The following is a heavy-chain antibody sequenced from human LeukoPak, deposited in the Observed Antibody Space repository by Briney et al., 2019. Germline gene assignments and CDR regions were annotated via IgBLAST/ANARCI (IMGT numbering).Heavy chain of an antibody. CDR1: GYTFTSSG. CDR3: ARVGLGYCSSTSCPNFDY. V-gene: IGHV1-18*01. D-gene: IGHD2-2*01. Sequence: ASVKVSCKASGYTFTSSGFSWVRQAPAQGLEWMGGISAYNGNTNYAQKLQGRVTMTTDTSTSTAYMELRSLRSDDTAVYYCARVGLGYCSSTSCPNFDYWGQGTLVTVSS. CDR2: ISAYNGNT. J-gene: IGHJ4*02.